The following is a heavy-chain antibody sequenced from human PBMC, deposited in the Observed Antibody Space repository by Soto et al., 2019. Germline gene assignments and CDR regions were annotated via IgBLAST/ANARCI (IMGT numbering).Heavy chain of an antibody. D-gene: IGHD1-1*01. Sequence: QVHLVQSGAEVKKPGASGKVSCKGSGYDFPTYGITWVRQAPGQGLEWMAWISAHTGNTDDAQKLQGRVTVTRDTSTSTAYRELRSLRADDTAVYYCSRGRYGDYCGQGALVTVSS. J-gene: IGHJ4*02. V-gene: IGHV1-18*01. CDR1: GYDFPTYG. CDR3: SRGRYGDY. CDR2: ISAHTGNT.